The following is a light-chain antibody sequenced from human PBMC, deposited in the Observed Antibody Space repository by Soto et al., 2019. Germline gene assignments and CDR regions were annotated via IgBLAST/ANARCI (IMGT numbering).Light chain of an antibody. CDR2: QVN. CDR3: ASFRSGPILG. CDR1: RRDMGDSNF. V-gene: IGLV2-14*01. J-gene: IGLJ1*01. Sequence: QAARSQPASVSGSPGQPVAISCTRPRRDMGDSNFISWYQHSPGKAPRLLIYQVNNRPSGVSKRFSGSKDGNTASLTISGLLDDAEADYVFASFRSGPILGFGSGTKVTVL.